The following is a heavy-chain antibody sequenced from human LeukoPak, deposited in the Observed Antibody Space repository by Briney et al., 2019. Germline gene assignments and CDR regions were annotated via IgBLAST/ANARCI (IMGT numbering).Heavy chain of an antibody. CDR3: ARDHPDLDY. J-gene: IGHJ4*02. CDR1: GGSISPYY. V-gene: IGHV4-59*01. CDR2: IYNTGST. Sequence: SETLSLTCTVSGGSISPYYWSWLRQPPGKGLEWIGYIYNTGSTNYNPSLKSRVTMSVDTSKNQLSLKLSSVTAADTAVYYCARDHPDLDYWGQGTLVTVSS.